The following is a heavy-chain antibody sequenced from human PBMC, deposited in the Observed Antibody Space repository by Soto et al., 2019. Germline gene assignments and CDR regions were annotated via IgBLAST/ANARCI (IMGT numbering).Heavy chain of an antibody. D-gene: IGHD2-2*01. CDR3: ARADGIPSASDY. CDR1: GFSFSSYS. J-gene: IGHJ4*02. V-gene: IGHV3-48*01. Sequence: PGGSLRLSCAASGFSFSSYSMNRVRQAPGKGLEWVSYISSSSGTIYYADSVKGRFTISRDNAKNSLFLQMNSLRAEDTAVYYCARADGIPSASDYWGQGTLVTVSS. CDR2: ISSSSGTI.